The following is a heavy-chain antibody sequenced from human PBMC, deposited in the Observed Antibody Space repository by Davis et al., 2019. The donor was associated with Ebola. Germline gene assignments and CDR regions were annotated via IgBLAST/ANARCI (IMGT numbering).Heavy chain of an antibody. V-gene: IGHV1-18*04. Sequence: ASVKVSCKASGYTFTSYGISWVRQAPGQGLEWMGWTSPYNENTHYTEKFQGRVTMTTDTSTSIAYMELRTLRSNDTAVYYCAREIADYFGSGRPYMDVWGTGTTVIVSS. CDR3: AREIADYFGSGRPYMDV. D-gene: IGHD3-10*01. CDR2: TSPYNENT. J-gene: IGHJ6*03. CDR1: GYTFTSYG.